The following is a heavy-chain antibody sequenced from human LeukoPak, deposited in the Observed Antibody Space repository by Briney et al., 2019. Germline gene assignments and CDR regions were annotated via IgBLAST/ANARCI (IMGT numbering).Heavy chain of an antibody. J-gene: IGHJ6*02. V-gene: IGHV4-59*12. CDR3: ARATRRTSGYYYYYYYGMDV. Sequence: SETLSLTCTVSGGSISSYYWSWIRQPPGKGLEWIGYIYYSGSTNHNPSLKSRVTISVDTSKNQFSLKLSSVTAADTAVYYCARATRRTSGYYYYYYYGMDVWGQGTTVTVSS. CDR2: IYYSGST. CDR1: GGSISSYY. D-gene: IGHD3-22*01.